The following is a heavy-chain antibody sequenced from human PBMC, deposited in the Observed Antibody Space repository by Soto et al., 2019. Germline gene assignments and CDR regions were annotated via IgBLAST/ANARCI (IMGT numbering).Heavy chain of an antibody. V-gene: IGHV3-33*01. CDR2: IWYDGSNK. CDR1: GFTFSSYG. CDR3: ARAYYYYGSGSYPNENWFDP. D-gene: IGHD3-10*01. Sequence: GGSLRLSCAASGFTFSSYGMHWVRQAPGKGLEWVAVIWYDGSNKYYADSVKGRFTISRDNSKNTLYLQMNSLRAEDTAVYYCARAYYYYGSGSYPNENWFDPWGQGTLVTASS. J-gene: IGHJ5*02.